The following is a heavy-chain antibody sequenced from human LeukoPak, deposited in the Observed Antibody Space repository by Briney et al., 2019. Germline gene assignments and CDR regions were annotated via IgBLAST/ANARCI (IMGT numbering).Heavy chain of an antibody. V-gene: IGHV1-18*01. CDR2: ISGYNGNI. CDR3: ARDRPGIAIALIGFDY. Sequence: ASVKVSCKTSGYSFSQYGISWVRQAPGQGLEWMAWISGYNGNIEYAQKFEGRVTVTTEISTRTAYMEMWGLRPDDTGVYYCARDRPGIAIALIGFDYWGQGTLVTASS. J-gene: IGHJ4*02. D-gene: IGHD6-13*01. CDR1: GYSFSQYG.